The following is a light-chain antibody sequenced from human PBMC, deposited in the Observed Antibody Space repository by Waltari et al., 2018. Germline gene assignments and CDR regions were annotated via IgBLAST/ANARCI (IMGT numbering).Light chain of an antibody. CDR3: MQGTHWPPMYS. CDR2: KVS. Sequence: DVVMTQSPLSLPVTLGQPASISCKSSQSLVYSDAKTYLNWLHQRPGQSPRRLIYKVSDRDSGVPDRFSGSGSGTNFTLKISRVEAEDVGTYYCMQGTHWPPMYSFGQGTKLEIK. CDR1: QSLVYSDAKTY. V-gene: IGKV2-30*01. J-gene: IGKJ2*03.